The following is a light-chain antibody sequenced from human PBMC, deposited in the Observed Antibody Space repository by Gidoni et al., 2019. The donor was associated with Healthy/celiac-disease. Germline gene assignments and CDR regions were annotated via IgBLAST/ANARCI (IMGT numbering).Light chain of an antibody. CDR2: AAS. Sequence: DIQMTQSPSSLSASVGDRVTITCRASQSISSYLNWYQQKPGKAPKLLIYAASSLQSGVPSRFSGSGSGTDFTLTISCLQSEDFATYYCQQCYSTTWTFGQGTKVEIK. V-gene: IGKV1-39*01. J-gene: IGKJ1*01. CDR1: QSISSY. CDR3: QQCYSTTWT.